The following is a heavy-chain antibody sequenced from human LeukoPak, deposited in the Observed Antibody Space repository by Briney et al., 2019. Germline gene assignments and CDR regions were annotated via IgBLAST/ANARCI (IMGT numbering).Heavy chain of an antibody. CDR3: ARNPTVGYYYYMDV. CDR2: IIPIFGTA. V-gene: IGHV1-69*13. CDR1: GYTFTSYG. J-gene: IGHJ6*03. Sequence: SVKVSCKASGYTFTSYGISWVRQAPGQGLEWMGGIIPIFGTANYAQKFQGRVTITADESTSTAYMELSSLRSEDTAVYYCARNPTVGYYYYMDVWGKGTTVTVSS. D-gene: IGHD4-11*01.